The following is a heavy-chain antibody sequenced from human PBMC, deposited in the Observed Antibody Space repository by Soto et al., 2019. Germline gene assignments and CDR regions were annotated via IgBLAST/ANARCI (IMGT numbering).Heavy chain of an antibody. CDR3: ARVREFGTKNDCFDY. D-gene: IGHD1-7*01. CDR2: ISYDGSNE. V-gene: IGHV3-30-3*01. Sequence: EGSLRLPCAASGFTFRSYAIHWVRQAPGKGLEWVAVISYDGSNEYYADSVKGRFTISRDNSKNTVYLQMNSLRAEDTAVYYCARVREFGTKNDCFDYWGQGTLVTVSS. J-gene: IGHJ4*02. CDR1: GFTFRSYA.